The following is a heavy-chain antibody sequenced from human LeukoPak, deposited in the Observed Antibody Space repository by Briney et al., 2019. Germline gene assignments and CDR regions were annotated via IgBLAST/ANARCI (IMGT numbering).Heavy chain of an antibody. CDR3: ATFMVRGVIKDY. CDR2: MSTNSGNT. V-gene: IGHV1-8*01. D-gene: IGHD3-10*01. J-gene: IGHJ4*02. Sequence: ASVKLSCKASGYTLTSYDINWVRQATGQGLEWMGWMSTNSGNTGYAQKFQGRVTMTRNTSISTAYMEMSSLRSEDTAVYYCATFMVRGVIKDYWGQGTLVTVSS. CDR1: GYTLTSYD.